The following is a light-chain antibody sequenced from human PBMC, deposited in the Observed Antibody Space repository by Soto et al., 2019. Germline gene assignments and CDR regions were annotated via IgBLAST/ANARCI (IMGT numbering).Light chain of an antibody. Sequence: EIVLTQSPGTLSLSPGERATLSCRASQSVSSSYLAWYQQKPGQAPRLLIYGASSRATGIPDRFSGSGSGTDFTLTISRLAPEDFAVYYCHQYDSSPRTFGGGTKVEIK. J-gene: IGKJ4*01. V-gene: IGKV3-20*01. CDR3: HQYDSSPRT. CDR2: GAS. CDR1: QSVSSSY.